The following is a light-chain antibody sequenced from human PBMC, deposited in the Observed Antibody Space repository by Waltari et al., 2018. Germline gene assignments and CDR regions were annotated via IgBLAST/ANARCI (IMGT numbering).Light chain of an antibody. CDR1: SLNIFS. V-gene: IGLV3-19*01. CDR2: DEN. J-gene: IGLJ2*01. CDR3: NSRDTRGNHVL. Sequence: SSALTQDPAMSVALGQTVTITCPGHSLNIFSAHWYQQKPGQAPLLVLYDENKRPSGIPDRFSGSSSGSSASLIITGAQAEDEAAYYCNSRDTRGNHVLFGGGTKLTVL.